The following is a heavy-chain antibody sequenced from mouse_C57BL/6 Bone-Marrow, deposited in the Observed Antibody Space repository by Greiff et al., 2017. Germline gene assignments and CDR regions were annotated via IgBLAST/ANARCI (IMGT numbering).Heavy chain of an antibody. D-gene: IGHD1-1*01. Sequence: EVKLMESGGGLVQSGRSLRLSCATSGFTFSDFYMEWVRQAPGKGLEWIAASRNKANDYTTEYSASVKGRFIVSRDTSQSILYLQMNALRAEDTAIYYCARDAGSSVCDYWGQGTTLTVSS. V-gene: IGHV7-1*01. CDR2: SRNKANDYTT. CDR1: GFTFSDFY. CDR3: ARDAGSSVCDY. J-gene: IGHJ2*01.